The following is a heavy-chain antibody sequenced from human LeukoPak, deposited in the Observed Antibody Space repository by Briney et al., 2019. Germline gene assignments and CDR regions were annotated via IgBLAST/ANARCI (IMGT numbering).Heavy chain of an antibody. J-gene: IGHJ4*02. D-gene: IGHD3-3*01. V-gene: IGHV4-39*01. Sequence: SSETLSLTCTVSGGSISSSSYYWGWIRQPPGKGLEWIGSIYYSGSTYYNPSLKSRVTISVDTSKNQFSLKLSSVTAADTAVYYCARIGNFWSGSEIDYWGQGTLVTVSS. CDR1: GGSISSSSYY. CDR2: IYYSGST. CDR3: ARIGNFWSGSEIDY.